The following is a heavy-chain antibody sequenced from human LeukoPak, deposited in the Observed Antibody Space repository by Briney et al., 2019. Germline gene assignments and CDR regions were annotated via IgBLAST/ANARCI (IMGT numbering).Heavy chain of an antibody. Sequence: ASVKVSCKASGYTFTGYYMHWVRQAPGQGLEWMGRINPNSGGTNYAQKFQGRVTMTRDTSISTAYMERSRLRSDDTAVYYCARVSSASGYYYHYWGQGTLVTVSS. CDR1: GYTFTGYY. CDR2: INPNSGGT. V-gene: IGHV1-2*06. J-gene: IGHJ4*02. D-gene: IGHD3-22*01. CDR3: ARVSSASGYYYHY.